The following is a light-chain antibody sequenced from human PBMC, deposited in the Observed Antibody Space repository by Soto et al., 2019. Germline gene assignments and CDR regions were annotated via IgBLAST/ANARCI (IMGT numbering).Light chain of an antibody. V-gene: IGKV3-20*01. Sequence: EIVLTQSPGTLSFSPGERATLSCRASQSIISSYLAWYQQKPGQPPRLLLYDASSRATGIPDRFSGSGSGTDFTLTISRLEPEDVAVYYCQQYGGSPTFGQGTKLEIK. J-gene: IGKJ2*01. CDR2: DAS. CDR3: QQYGGSPT. CDR1: QSIISSY.